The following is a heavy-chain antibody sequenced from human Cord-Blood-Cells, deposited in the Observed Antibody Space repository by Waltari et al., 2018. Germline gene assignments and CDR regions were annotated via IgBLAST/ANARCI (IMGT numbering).Heavy chain of an antibody. J-gene: IGHJ4*02. D-gene: IGHD2-2*01. V-gene: IGHV4-34*01. Sequence: QVQLQQWGAGLLKPSETLSLTRAVYGGSSSGYYWSWIRQPPGKGLEWIGEINHSGSTNYNPSLKSRVTISVDTSKNQFSLKLSSVTAADTAVYYCARSAAMGVFDYWGQGTLVTVSS. CDR2: INHSGST. CDR3: ARSAAMGVFDY. CDR1: GGSSSGYY.